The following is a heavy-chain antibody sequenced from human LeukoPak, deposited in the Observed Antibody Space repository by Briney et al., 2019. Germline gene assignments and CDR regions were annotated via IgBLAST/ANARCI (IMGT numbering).Heavy chain of an antibody. D-gene: IGHD6-19*01. V-gene: IGHV3-23*01. CDR1: GFTFSSYG. CDR3: TRHESDSSGWYKNYYYYYYMDV. CDR2: ISGSGGST. Sequence: GGSLRLSCAASGFTFSSYGMSWVRQAPGKGLEWVSAISGSGGSTYYADSVKGRFTISRDNSKNTLYLQMNSLKTEDTAVYYCTRHESDSSGWYKNYYYYYYMDVWGKGTTVTVSS. J-gene: IGHJ6*03.